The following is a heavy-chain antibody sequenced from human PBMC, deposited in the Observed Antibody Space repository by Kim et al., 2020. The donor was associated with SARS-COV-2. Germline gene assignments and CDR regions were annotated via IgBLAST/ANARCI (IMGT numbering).Heavy chain of an antibody. CDR1: GGSIITTIHY. V-gene: IGHV4-31*03. CDR2: IHYSGKA. J-gene: IGHJ4*02. Sequence: SETLSLTCTVSGGSIITTIHYWSWIRQHPVKGLEWIGYIHYSGKAFYSPSLKSRVTNSVDTSKNQFSLNLNSVTAADTAVYFCARQYVTFDYWGQGILVT. D-gene: IGHD2-21*02. CDR3: ARQYVTFDY.